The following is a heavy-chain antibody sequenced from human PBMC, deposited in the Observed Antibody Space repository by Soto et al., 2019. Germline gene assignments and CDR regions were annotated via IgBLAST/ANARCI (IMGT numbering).Heavy chain of an antibody. CDR2: MSHSGGT. CDR1: GGSVSSGSYY. V-gene: IGHV4-34*01. Sequence: QVQLQQWGAGLLKPSETLSLTCAVYGGSVSSGSYYWSWIRQPPGKGLEWIGEMSHSGGTHFNPSLTRRVTISVDTSKNQFSLKMSSVTAADTALYYCARVERGTATTVVDAFDIWGPGTMVTVSS. D-gene: IGHD1-1*01. CDR3: ARVERGTATTVVDAFDI. J-gene: IGHJ3*02.